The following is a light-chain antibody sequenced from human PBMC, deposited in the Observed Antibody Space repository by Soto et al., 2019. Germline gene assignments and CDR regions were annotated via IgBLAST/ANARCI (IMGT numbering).Light chain of an antibody. CDR1: SSDVGGYTY. CDR3: SSYTSTYSYV. CDR2: DVS. J-gene: IGLJ1*01. V-gene: IGLV2-14*01. Sequence: QYVLTQPASVSGSPGQSITISCTGTSSDVGGYTYVSWYQQHPGKAPKLMIYDVSSRPSGVSDRFSGSKSGNTASLTISGLQSEDEADFYCSSYTSTYSYVFGTGTKVTVL.